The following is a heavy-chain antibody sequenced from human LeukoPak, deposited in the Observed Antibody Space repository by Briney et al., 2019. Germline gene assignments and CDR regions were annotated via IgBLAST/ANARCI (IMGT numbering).Heavy chain of an antibody. CDR2: IQSDGRTT. V-gene: IGHV3-74*01. D-gene: IGHD3-22*01. Sequence: PGGSLRLSCAASGFTFSNCWMHWVRQAPGKGLEWVSRIQSDGRTTSYADSVKGRFTISRDNAKNTLYLQMNSLRAEDTAVYYCARDMYYYNSSAFYHYYYGMDVWGQGTTVTVSS. CDR1: GFTFSNCW. J-gene: IGHJ6*02. CDR3: ARDMYYYNSSAFYHYYYGMDV.